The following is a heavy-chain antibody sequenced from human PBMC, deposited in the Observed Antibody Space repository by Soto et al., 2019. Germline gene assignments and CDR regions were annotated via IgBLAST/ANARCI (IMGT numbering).Heavy chain of an antibody. CDR3: AKPSGLTVTTLAPDY. V-gene: IGHV3-23*01. CDR2: ISGSGGST. Sequence: EVQLLESGGGLVQPGGSLRLSCAASGFTFSSYAMSWVRQAPGKGLEWVSAISGSGGSTYYADSVKGRFTTSRDNSKNPLYLQMNSLTAADTAVYYCAKPSGLTVTTLAPDYWGQGTLVTVSS. J-gene: IGHJ4*02. CDR1: GFTFSSYA. D-gene: IGHD4-17*01.